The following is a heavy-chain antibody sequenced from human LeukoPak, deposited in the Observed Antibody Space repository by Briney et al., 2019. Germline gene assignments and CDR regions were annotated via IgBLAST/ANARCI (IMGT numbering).Heavy chain of an antibody. J-gene: IGHJ6*02. V-gene: IGHV1-69*04. CDR2: IIPIFGIA. CDR1: GGTFSSYA. Sequence: ASVKVSYKASGGTFSSYAISWVRQAPGQGLEWMGRIIPIFGIANYAQKFQGRVTITADKSTSTAYMELSSLRSEDTAVYYCASQYYYYGMDVWGQGTTVTVSS. CDR3: ASQYYYYGMDV.